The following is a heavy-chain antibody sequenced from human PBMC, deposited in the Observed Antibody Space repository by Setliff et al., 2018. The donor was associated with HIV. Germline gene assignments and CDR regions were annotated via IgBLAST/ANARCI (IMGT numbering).Heavy chain of an antibody. CDR1: GYTFTSYD. D-gene: IGHD6-13*01. CDR3: ARFSSSWPYYFDY. CDR2: MNPNSGNT. J-gene: IGHJ4*02. V-gene: IGHV1-8*02. Sequence: GASVKVSCKASGYTFTSYDINWVRQATGQGLEWMGWMNPNSGNTGYAQKFQGGVTMTRDTSTSTVYMELSSLRSEDTAVYYCARFSSSWPYYFDYWGQGMLVTVSS.